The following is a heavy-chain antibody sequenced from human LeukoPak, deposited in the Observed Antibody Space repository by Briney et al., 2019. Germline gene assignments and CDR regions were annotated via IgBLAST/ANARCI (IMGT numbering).Heavy chain of an antibody. CDR2: IYYSGST. CDR3: ARHASYDEPWLHFDY. CDR1: GGSISSSSYY. V-gene: IGHV4-39*01. J-gene: IGHJ4*02. D-gene: IGHD1-26*01. Sequence: PSETLSLTCTVSGGSISSSSYYWGWIRQPPGKGLEWIGSIYYSGSTYYNPSLKSRVTISVDTSKNQFSLKLSSVTAADTAVYYCARHASYDEPWLHFDYWGQGTLVTVSS.